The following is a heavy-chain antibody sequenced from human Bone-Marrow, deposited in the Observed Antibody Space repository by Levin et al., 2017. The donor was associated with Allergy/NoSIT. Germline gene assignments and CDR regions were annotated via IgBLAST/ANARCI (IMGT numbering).Heavy chain of an antibody. Sequence: GESLKISCAASGFTFSTYVMTWVRQAPGKGLEWVSAITGSGFNTYYADSVKGRFSISRDNSGNTLYLQMDSLRAEDTAVYFCARGRQEVWPYCTRGVCTNRKTYYFDYWGQGTLVSVSS. V-gene: IGHV3-23*01. CDR2: ITGSGFNT. J-gene: IGHJ4*02. CDR3: ARGRQEVWPYCTRGVCTNRKTYYFDY. D-gene: IGHD2-8*01. CDR1: GFTFSTYV.